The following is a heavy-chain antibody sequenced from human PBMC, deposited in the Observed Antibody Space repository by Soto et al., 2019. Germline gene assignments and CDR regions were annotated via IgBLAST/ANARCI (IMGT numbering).Heavy chain of an antibody. J-gene: IGHJ5*02. CDR3: ARHTTTVNWFDP. CDR1: GGSISSSSYY. Sequence: PSETLSLTCTVSGGSISSSSYYWGWIRQPPGKGLEWIGSIYYSGSTYYNPSLKSRVTISVDTSKNQFSLKMSSVTAADTAVYYCARHTTTVNWFDPWGQGTLVTVSS. V-gene: IGHV4-39*01. CDR2: IYYSGST. D-gene: IGHD4-17*01.